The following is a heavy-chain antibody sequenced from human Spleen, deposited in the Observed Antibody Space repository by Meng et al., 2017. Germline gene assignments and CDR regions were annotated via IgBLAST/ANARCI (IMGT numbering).Heavy chain of an antibody. Sequence: SETLSLTCTVSGGSISGGRYYWNWIRQSPGKRLEWIGSVYYSGITYYNPSLESRVTISVDTSKNQFSLKLSSMTAADTAVYYCARDLWELRYKAPFDPWGQGNLVTVSS. CDR2: VYYSGIT. CDR3: ARDLWELRYKAPFDP. V-gene: IGHV4-39*07. J-gene: IGHJ5*02. D-gene: IGHD3-16*01. CDR1: GGSISGGRYY.